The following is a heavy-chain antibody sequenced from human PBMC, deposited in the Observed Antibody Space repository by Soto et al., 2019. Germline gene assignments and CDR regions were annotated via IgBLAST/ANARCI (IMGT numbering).Heavy chain of an antibody. Sequence: GGSLRLSCAASGFTFSNYSMNWVRQAPGKGLEWVSSISSSSSYIYYVDSVRGRFTISRDNAKNSLYLQVNSLRAEDTAVYYCARTYYYGSGSYDDYYYYMDVWGKGTTVTVSS. D-gene: IGHD3-10*01. CDR1: GFTFSNYS. V-gene: IGHV3-21*01. CDR3: ARTYYYGSGSYDDYYYYMDV. CDR2: ISSSSSYI. J-gene: IGHJ6*03.